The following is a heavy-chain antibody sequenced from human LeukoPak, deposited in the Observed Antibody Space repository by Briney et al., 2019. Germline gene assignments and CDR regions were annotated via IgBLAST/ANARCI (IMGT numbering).Heavy chain of an antibody. CDR2: IWYDGSNK. V-gene: IGHV3-33*01. CDR1: GFTFSSYG. J-gene: IGHJ4*02. Sequence: GGSLRLSCAASGFTFSSYGMHWVRQAPGKGLEWVAVIWYDGSNKYYADSVRGRFTISRDNSKNTLYLQMNSLRAEDTAVYYCATQSSAKGAYDAYYFDYWGQGTLVTVSS. CDR3: ATQSSAKGAYDAYYFDY. D-gene: IGHD5-12*01.